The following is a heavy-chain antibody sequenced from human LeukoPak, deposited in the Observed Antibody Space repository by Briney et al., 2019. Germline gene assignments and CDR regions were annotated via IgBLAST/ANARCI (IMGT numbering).Heavy chain of an antibody. V-gene: IGHV4-4*08. CDR1: GGSISSYY. D-gene: IGHD6-13*01. Sequence: SETLSLTCTVSGGSISSYYWSWIRQPPGKGLEWIGRIYTSGSINYNPSLKSRVTISVDTSKNQFSLKLSSVTAADTAVYYCASGSSWYDAFDIWGQGTMVTVSS. J-gene: IGHJ3*02. CDR2: IYTSGSI. CDR3: ASGSSWYDAFDI.